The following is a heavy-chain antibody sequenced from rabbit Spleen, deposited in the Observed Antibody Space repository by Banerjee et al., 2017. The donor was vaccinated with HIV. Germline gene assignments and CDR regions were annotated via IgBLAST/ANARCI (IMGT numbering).Heavy chain of an antibody. J-gene: IGHJ6*01. D-gene: IGHD1-1*01. CDR2: IEGGSSSFT. CDR1: GVSFSGSSY. V-gene: IGHV1S45*01. Sequence: QEQLVESGGGLVQPEGSLTLTCTASGVSFSGSSYMCWVRQAPGKGLEWIACIEGGSSSFTYFASWAKGRFTISKTSSTTVTLQMTSLTAADTATYFCARDTSSSFSSYGMDLWVPGTLVTVS. CDR3: ARDTSSSFSSYGMDL.